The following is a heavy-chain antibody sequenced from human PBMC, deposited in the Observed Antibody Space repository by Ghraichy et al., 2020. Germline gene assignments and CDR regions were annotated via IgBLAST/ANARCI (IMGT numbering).Heavy chain of an antibody. CDR2: IKQDGSEK. CDR3: ATAPGWEQLY. Sequence: GGSLRRSCAASGFSFSTYWSWVRQAPGKGLEWVANIKQDGSEKYYVDSVKGRFTISRDNAKNSLYLQMNSLRAEDTAVYYCATAPGWEQLYWGQGTLVTVSS. V-gene: IGHV3-7*03. D-gene: IGHD1-26*01. CDR1: GFSFSTYW. J-gene: IGHJ4*02.